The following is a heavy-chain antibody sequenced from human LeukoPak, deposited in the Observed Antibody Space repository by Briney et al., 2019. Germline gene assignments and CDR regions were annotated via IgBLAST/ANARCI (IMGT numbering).Heavy chain of an antibody. D-gene: IGHD1-26*01. V-gene: IGHV3-48*01. CDR1: GFTFSDYS. CDR3: AREWWELPRNYFDY. CDR2: IGIDSGNT. Sequence: PGGSLRLSCAASGFTFSDYSMNWVRQAPGKGLEWISYIGIDSGNTNYADSVKGRFTISGDKAKNSLYLQMNSLRVEDTAVYYCAREWWELPRNYFDYWGQGTLVTVSS. J-gene: IGHJ4*02.